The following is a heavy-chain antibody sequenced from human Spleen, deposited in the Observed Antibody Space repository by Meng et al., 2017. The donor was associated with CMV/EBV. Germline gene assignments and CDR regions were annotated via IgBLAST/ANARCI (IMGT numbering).Heavy chain of an antibody. Sequence: GGSLRLSCAASGFTFDDYAMHWVRQAPGKGLEWVSLISWDGGSTYYADSVKGRFTISRDNSKNSLYLQMNSLRAEDTALYYCAKDIAPHDFWSGYFDYWGQGTLVTVSS. CDR2: ISWDGGST. D-gene: IGHD3-3*01. CDR1: GFTFDDYA. V-gene: IGHV3-43D*03. CDR3: AKDIAPHDFWSGYFDY. J-gene: IGHJ4*02.